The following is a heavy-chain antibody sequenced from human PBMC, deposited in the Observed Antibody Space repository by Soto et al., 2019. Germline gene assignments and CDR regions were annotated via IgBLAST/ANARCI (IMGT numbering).Heavy chain of an antibody. CDR3: ARVRRSGSSHSGYSYAWFDP. CDR1: GYTFTGYY. Sequence: GASVKVSCKASGYTFTGYYMHWVRQAPGQGLEWMGWINPNSGGTNYAQKFQGRVTMTRDTSISTAYMELSRLRSDDTAVYYCARVRRSGSSHSGYSYAWFDPWGQGTLVTVSS. J-gene: IGHJ5*02. CDR2: INPNSGGT. V-gene: IGHV1-2*02. D-gene: IGHD5-18*01.